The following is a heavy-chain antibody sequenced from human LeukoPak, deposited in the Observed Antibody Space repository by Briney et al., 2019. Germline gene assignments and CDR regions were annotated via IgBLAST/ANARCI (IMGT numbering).Heavy chain of an antibody. D-gene: IGHD3-22*01. CDR2: IYSGGST. CDR1: GFTVSSNY. CDR3: ARALPDYYYDSSGYYQYYFDY. J-gene: IGHJ4*02. V-gene: IGHV3-53*01. Sequence: GSLRLSCAASGFTVSSNYMSWVRQAPGKGLEWVSVIYSGGSTYYADSVKGRFTISRDNSKNTLYLQMNSLRAEDTAVYYCARALPDYYYDSSGYYQYYFDYWGQGTLVTVSS.